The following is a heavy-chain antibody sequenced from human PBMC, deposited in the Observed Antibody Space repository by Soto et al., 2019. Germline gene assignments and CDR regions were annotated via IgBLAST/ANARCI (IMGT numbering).Heavy chain of an antibody. CDR1: GGSFSGYY. J-gene: IGHJ5*02. D-gene: IGHD3-22*01. CDR3: ARETWLLPYNCSDP. CDR2: INHSGST. Sequence: PSETLSLTCAVYGGSFSGYYWSWIRQPPGKGLEWIGEINHSGSTNYNPSLKSRVTISVETAKKEVALKLSSVTAADTAVYYCARETWLLPYNCSDPWGQGTLVTVPS. V-gene: IGHV4-34*01.